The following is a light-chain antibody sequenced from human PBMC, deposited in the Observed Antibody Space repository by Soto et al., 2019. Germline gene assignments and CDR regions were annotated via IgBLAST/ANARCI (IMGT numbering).Light chain of an antibody. V-gene: IGKV1-39*01. CDR1: QSISSY. CDR3: QQSYSTPYT. CDR2: AAS. Sequence: DIQIPQSPSPLSASLGDRVSSTCRPSQSISSYLNWYQQKPGKAPKLLIYAASSLQSGVPSRFSGSGSGTDFTLTISSLQPEDFATYYCQQSYSTPYTFGQGTKVDIK. J-gene: IGKJ2*01.